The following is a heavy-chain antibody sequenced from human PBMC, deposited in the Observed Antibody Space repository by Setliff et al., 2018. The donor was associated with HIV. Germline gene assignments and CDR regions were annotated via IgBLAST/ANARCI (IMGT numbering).Heavy chain of an antibody. CDR3: ARNGGLGRYYYYYMDV. CDR1: GGSFSGYY. Sequence: SETLSLTCAVYGGSFSGYYWSWIRQPPGKGLEWIGEIHHSGSTNYNPSLKSRVTVSVDTSKNQFSLNLNSVTAADTAVYYCARNGGLGRYYYYYMDVWGKGTTVTVSS. V-gene: IGHV4-34*01. J-gene: IGHJ6*03. D-gene: IGHD2-15*01. CDR2: IHHSGST.